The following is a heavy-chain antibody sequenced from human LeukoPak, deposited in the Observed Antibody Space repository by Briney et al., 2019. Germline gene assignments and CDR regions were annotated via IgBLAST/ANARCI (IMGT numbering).Heavy chain of an antibody. J-gene: IGHJ4*02. CDR2: ISYDGSNK. CDR1: GFTFSSYG. CDR3: AKVISTGHCSSTSCSDY. V-gene: IGHV3-30*18. D-gene: IGHD2-2*01. Sequence: PGGSLRLSCAGSGFTFSSYGMHWVRQAPGKGLEWVAVISYDGSNKYYADSVKGRFTISRDNSKNTLYLQMNSLRAEDTAVYYCAKVISTGHCSSTSCSDYWGQGTLVTVSS.